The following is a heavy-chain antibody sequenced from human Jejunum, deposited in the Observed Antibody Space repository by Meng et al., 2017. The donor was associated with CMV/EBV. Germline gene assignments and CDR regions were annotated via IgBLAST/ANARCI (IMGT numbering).Heavy chain of an antibody. V-gene: IGHV3-48*03. CDR3: AGGHSWFDP. J-gene: IGHJ5*02. Sequence: SCAASGFTFSLYEMNWVRQAPGKGLEWVSYISTNGSSIYYADSVKGRFTISRDNAKNSLYLQMNSLRAEDTAMYSCAGGHSWFDPWGQGTRVTVSS. CDR2: ISTNGSSI. D-gene: IGHD4-23*01. CDR1: GFTFSLYE.